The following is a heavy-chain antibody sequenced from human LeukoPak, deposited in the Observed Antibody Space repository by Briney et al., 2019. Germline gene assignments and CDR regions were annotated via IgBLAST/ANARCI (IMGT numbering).Heavy chain of an antibody. J-gene: IGHJ4*02. Sequence: GASVKVSCKVSGYTLTELSMHWVRQAPGKGLEWMGGFDPEDGGTIYAQKFQGRVTMTEDTSTDTAYMELSSLRSEDTAVYYCASYPYYYDSSGYWNYWGQGTLVTVSS. CDR2: FDPEDGGT. D-gene: IGHD3-22*01. CDR3: ASYPYYYDSSGYWNY. V-gene: IGHV1-24*01. CDR1: GYTLTELS.